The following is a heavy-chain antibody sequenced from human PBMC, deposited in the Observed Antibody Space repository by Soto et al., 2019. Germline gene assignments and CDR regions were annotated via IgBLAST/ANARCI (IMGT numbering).Heavy chain of an antibody. Sequence: SVKVSCKASGGTFGSFSISWVRQAPGGGLEWMGGIIPIYGTANYAQKFQGRVTITADASTSTAYMEMGSLRSEDTALYYCARDHFYSNYLQHYYYYGMDVWGQGTTVTVSS. CDR1: GGTFGSFS. CDR3: ARDHFYSNYLQHYYYYGMDV. J-gene: IGHJ6*02. D-gene: IGHD4-4*01. CDR2: IIPIYGTA. V-gene: IGHV1-69*13.